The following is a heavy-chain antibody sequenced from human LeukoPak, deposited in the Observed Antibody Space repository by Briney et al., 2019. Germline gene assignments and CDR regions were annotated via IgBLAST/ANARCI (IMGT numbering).Heavy chain of an antibody. V-gene: IGHV1-18*01. CDR2: ISAYNGNT. D-gene: IGHD3-10*02. J-gene: IGHJ3*02. Sequence: ASVKVSCKASGYTFTSYGISWVRQAPGQGLEWMGWISAYNGNTNYAQKLQGRVTMTTDTSTSTAYMELRSLRSDDTAVYYCAVAMWGEDAFDIWGQGTMVTVSS. CDR3: AVAMWGEDAFDI. CDR1: GYTFTSYG.